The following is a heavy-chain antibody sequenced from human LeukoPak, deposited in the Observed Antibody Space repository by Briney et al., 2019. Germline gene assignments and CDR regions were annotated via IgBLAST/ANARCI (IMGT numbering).Heavy chain of an antibody. V-gene: IGHV3-23*01. J-gene: IGHJ4*02. CDR2: ISGSGGST. Sequence: PGVSLRLSCAASGFTFSSYAMRWVPQAPGKGLEWVLAISGSGGSTYYADSVKGRFTSSRDNSKNTLYLQMNRLSAEDTAVYYWSKDREYYDSSGQDYWGQGTRVTVSS. D-gene: IGHD3-22*01. CDR1: GFTFSSYA. CDR3: SKDREYYDSSGQDY.